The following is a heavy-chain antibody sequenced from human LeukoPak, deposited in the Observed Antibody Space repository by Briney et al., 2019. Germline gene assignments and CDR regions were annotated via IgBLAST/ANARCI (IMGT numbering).Heavy chain of an antibody. D-gene: IGHD3-9*01. J-gene: IGHJ3*02. V-gene: IGHV4-59*08. CDR3: ARHAIWYYHILTGYSRGGAFDI. CDR2: IYYSGST. Sequence: SETLSLTCTVSGGSISSYYWSWIRQPPGNRLEWIGYIYYSGSTNYNPSLKSRVTISVDTSKNQLSLKLSSVTAADTAVYYCARHAIWYYHILTGYSRGGAFDIWGQGTMVTVSS. CDR1: GGSISSYY.